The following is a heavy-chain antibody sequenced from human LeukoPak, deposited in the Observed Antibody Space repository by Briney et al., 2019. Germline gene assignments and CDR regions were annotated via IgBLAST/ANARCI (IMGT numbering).Heavy chain of an antibody. V-gene: IGHV4-59*07. D-gene: IGHD3-10*01. J-gene: IGHJ6*03. CDR3: ARLRGVYYYDMDV. Sequence: DTQSLACTVAGGSISSYYWTWVRQPPGKWLEWIGYIYFTGSTNYNPSLKTRVTISLDTSKNQFSLKLSSVTAADTAVYYCARLRGVYYYDMDVWGKGPTVTVSS. CDR1: GGSISSYY. CDR2: IYFTGST.